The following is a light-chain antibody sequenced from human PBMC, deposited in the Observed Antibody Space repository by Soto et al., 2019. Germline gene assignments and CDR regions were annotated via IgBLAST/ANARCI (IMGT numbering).Light chain of an antibody. CDR3: SSYTGSSTPYV. CDR2: EVS. Sequence: QSALTQSASVSGSPGQSITISCTGTSSDIGAYNYVSWYQQHPGTAPKLMIYEVSNRPSGVSNRFSGSKSGNTASLTISGLQDEDEADYYCSSYTGSSTPYVFGTGTKLTVL. CDR1: SSDIGAYNY. J-gene: IGLJ1*01. V-gene: IGLV2-14*01.